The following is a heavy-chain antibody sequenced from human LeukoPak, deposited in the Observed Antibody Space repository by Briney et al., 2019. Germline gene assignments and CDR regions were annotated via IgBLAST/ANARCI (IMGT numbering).Heavy chain of an antibody. Sequence: GGSLRLSCAASGFTFSSYWMSWVRQAPGKGLEWVANIKQDGSERYYVDSVKGRFTISRDNAKNSLYLQMNSLRAEDTAVYYCAVYCSSTSCYNPPNYYYYGMDVWGQGTTVTVSS. V-gene: IGHV3-7*01. CDR2: IKQDGSER. CDR1: GFTFSSYW. D-gene: IGHD2-2*02. CDR3: AVYCSSTSCYNPPNYYYYGMDV. J-gene: IGHJ6*02.